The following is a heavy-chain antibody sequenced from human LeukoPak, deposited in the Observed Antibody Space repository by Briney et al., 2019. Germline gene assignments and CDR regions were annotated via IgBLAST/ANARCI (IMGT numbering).Heavy chain of an antibody. CDR1: GGSISSGGYH. D-gene: IGHD2-2*01. V-gene: IGHV4-31*03. CDR2: IYYSGST. CDR3: ARGEYCSSTSCLYAFDI. J-gene: IGHJ3*02. Sequence: PSQTLSLTCTVSGGSISSGGYHWSWIRQHPGKGLEWIGYIYYSGSTYYNPSLKSRVTISVDTSKNQFSLKLSSVTAADTAVYYCARGEYCSSTSCLYAFDIWGQGTMVTVPS.